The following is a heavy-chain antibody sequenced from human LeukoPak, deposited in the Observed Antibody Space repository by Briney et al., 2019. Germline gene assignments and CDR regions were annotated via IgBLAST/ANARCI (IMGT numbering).Heavy chain of an antibody. J-gene: IGHJ4*02. CDR3: ARKTYYYGSVSYYPFDY. CDR1: GFTFSSYG. Sequence: QTGGSLRLSCAASGFTFSSYGMNWVRQAPGKGLECLSYISSSGSTIYFADSVKGRFTISRDNAKNSLYLQIDSLRAEDTAVYYCARKTYYYGSVSYYPFDYWGQGTLVTVSS. V-gene: IGHV3-48*03. D-gene: IGHD3-10*01. CDR2: ISSSGSTI.